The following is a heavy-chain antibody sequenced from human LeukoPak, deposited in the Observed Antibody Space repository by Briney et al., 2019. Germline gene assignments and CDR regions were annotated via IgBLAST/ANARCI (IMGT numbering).Heavy chain of an antibody. CDR3: TCYDY. D-gene: IGHD2-15*01. Sequence: SETLSLTCAVYGGSSVGYSWSWIRHPPGKGLEWIGEINHSGSTNYNPSLKSRVTISVDTSKNQFSLKLSSVTAADTAVYYCTCYDYWGQGTLVTVSS. CDR1: GGSSVGYS. V-gene: IGHV4-34*01. CDR2: INHSGST. J-gene: IGHJ4*02.